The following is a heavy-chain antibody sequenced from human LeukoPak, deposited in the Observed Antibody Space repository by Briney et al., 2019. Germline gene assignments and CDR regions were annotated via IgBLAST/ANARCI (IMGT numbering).Heavy chain of an antibody. D-gene: IGHD3-22*01. V-gene: IGHV3-23*01. CDR2: ISHSGSSI. CDR3: ARLLCYDSSGYNY. CDR1: GFTFSNYL. Sequence: GGSLRLSCVASGFTFSNYLMNWVRQAPGKGLEWVSGISHSGSSIYYADSVKGRFTISRDNSKNTLYLQMDRLRAEDTAVYYCARLLCYDSSGYNYWGQGTLVTVSS. J-gene: IGHJ4*02.